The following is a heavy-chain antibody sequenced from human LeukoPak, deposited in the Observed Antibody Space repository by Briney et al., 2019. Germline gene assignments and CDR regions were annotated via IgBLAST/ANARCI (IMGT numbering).Heavy chain of an antibody. CDR1: GFTFSSYA. V-gene: IGHV3-23*01. Sequence: GGSLRLSCAASGFTFSSYAKSWVRQAPGKGLEWVSAISGSGGSTYCADSVKGRFTISRDNSKNTLYLQMNSLRAEDTAVYYCATYTYYYDSSGYYPGDYWGQGTLVTVSS. CDR3: ATYTYYYDSSGYYPGDY. D-gene: IGHD3-22*01. J-gene: IGHJ4*02. CDR2: ISGSGGST.